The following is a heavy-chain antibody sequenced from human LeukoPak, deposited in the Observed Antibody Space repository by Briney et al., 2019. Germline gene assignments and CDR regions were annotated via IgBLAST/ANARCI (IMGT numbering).Heavy chain of an antibody. D-gene: IGHD3-22*01. CDR1: GFTVSSNY. V-gene: IGHV3-66*03. CDR3: AREPYYDSSGYRGGDY. J-gene: IGHJ4*02. Sequence: GGSLRLSCAASGFTVSSNYMSWVRQAPGKGLEWVSVIYSRGSTYYADSVKGRFTISRDNSKNTLYLQMNSLRAEDTAVYYCAREPYYDSSGYRGGDYWGQGTLVTVSS. CDR2: IYSRGST.